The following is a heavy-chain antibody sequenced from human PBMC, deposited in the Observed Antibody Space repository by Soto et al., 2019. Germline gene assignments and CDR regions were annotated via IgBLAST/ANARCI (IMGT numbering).Heavy chain of an antibody. D-gene: IGHD6-13*01. J-gene: IGHJ4*02. Sequence: SETLSLTCAVYCGSFSDYYWNWVRQPPGKGLEWIGEISHSGSTNYNPSLKSRVTISVDTSKNQFSLELRSVTAADTAVYYCARLSGSNWYTVAYWGQGTLVTVS. CDR1: CGSFSDYY. V-gene: IGHV4-34*01. CDR2: ISHSGST. CDR3: ARLSGSNWYTVAY.